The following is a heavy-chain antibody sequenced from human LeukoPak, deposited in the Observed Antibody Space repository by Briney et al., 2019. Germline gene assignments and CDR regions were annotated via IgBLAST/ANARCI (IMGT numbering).Heavy chain of an antibody. V-gene: IGHV4-4*07. J-gene: IGHJ4*02. D-gene: IGHD6-19*01. CDR3: ARDRGKWAIAVAGTFFDS. CDR2: IYKDGTT. Sequence: SKTLSLTCTVSGGSITDDFWSWIRQPAGKGLEWIGRIYKDGTTDYNPSLKGRLSMSIDTSKKQFSLKLNSVTAADTAVYYCARDRGKWAIAVAGTFFDSWGQGTLVTVSP. CDR1: GGSITDDF.